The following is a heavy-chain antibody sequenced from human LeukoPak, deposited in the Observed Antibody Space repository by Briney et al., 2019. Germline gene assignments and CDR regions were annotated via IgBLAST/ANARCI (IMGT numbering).Heavy chain of an antibody. V-gene: IGHV1-69*05. D-gene: IGHD4-11*01. J-gene: IGHJ4*02. Sequence: ASVKVSCKASGGTFSSYAISWVRQAPGQGLEWMGGIIPIFGTANYAQKFQGRVTITTDESTSTAYMELSSLRSEDTAMYYCARDWGSDDYSNYESGYWGQGTLVTVSS. CDR1: GGTFSSYA. CDR2: IIPIFGTA. CDR3: ARDWGSDDYSNYESGY.